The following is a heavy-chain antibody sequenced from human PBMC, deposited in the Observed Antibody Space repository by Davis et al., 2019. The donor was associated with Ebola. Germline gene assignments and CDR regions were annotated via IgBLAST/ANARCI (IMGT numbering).Heavy chain of an antibody. D-gene: IGHD5-18*01. J-gene: IGHJ6*04. CDR1: GFTFSSYW. V-gene: IGHV4-34*01. Sequence: ESLKISCAASGFTFSSYWMSWVRQPPGKGLEWIGEINHSGSTNYNPSLKSRVTISVDTSKNQFSLKLSSVTAADTAVYYCARLVDSYGFVYYYYGMDVWGKGTTVTVSS. CDR3: ARLVDSYGFVYYYYGMDV. CDR2: INHSGST.